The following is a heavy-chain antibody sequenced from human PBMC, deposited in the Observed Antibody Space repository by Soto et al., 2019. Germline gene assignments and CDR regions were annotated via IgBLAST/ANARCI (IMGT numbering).Heavy chain of an antibody. D-gene: IGHD3-10*01. CDR3: VRVVGSYYGSGNWFNP. CDR2: INHSGST. CDR1: GGSFSGYY. J-gene: IGHJ5*02. V-gene: IGHV4-34*01. Sequence: PSETLSLTCAVYGGSFSGYYWSWIRQPPGKGLEWIGEINHSGSTNYNPSLKSRVTISVDTSKNQFSLKLSSVTAADTAVYYCVRVVGSYYGSGNWFNPWGQGTLVTVSS.